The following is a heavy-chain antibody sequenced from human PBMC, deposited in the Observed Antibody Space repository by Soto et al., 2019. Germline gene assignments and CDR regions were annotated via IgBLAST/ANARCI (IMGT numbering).Heavy chain of an antibody. D-gene: IGHD5-12*01. Sequence: QVQLVESGGGVVQPGRSLRLSCEASGFTFSNYGMHWVRQAPGKGLEWVAVIGNDGSSRDYADSVKGRFTISRDNAKKTLFLQMNNLRAEDTAVYYCARPDIVAAIGGALDCWGQGTLVTVSS. CDR1: GFTFSNYG. CDR3: ARPDIVAAIGGALDC. CDR2: IGNDGSSR. V-gene: IGHV3-33*01. J-gene: IGHJ4*02.